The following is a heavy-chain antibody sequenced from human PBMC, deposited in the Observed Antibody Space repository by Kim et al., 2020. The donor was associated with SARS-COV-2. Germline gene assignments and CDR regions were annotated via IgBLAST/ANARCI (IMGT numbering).Heavy chain of an antibody. CDR3: ARIGRGCTSTSCYTPDY. CDR2: INTNTGNP. Sequence: ASVKVSCKASGYTFTSYTMNWVRQDPGQGLEWMGWINTNTGNPTYAQGFTGRFVFSLDTSVSTAYLQISSLKAEDTAVYYCARIGRGCTSTSCYTPDYWGQGTLVTVSS. CDR1: GYTFTSYT. D-gene: IGHD2-2*02. J-gene: IGHJ4*02. V-gene: IGHV7-4-1*02.